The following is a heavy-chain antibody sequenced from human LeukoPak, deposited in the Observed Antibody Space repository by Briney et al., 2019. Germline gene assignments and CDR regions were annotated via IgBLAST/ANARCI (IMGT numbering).Heavy chain of an antibody. J-gene: IGHJ5*02. D-gene: IGHD3-10*01. Sequence: SETLSLTCTVSGGSLSTSNYYWGWVRQPPGKGLEWLGNIFYSGSTYYSPSLRSRVTMSLDTSKNQFSLKLSSVTAADTAVYYCARDSGTTGEVKFDPWGQGTLVTVSS. CDR1: GGSLSTSNYY. CDR2: IFYSGST. CDR3: ARDSGTTGEVKFDP. V-gene: IGHV4-39*07.